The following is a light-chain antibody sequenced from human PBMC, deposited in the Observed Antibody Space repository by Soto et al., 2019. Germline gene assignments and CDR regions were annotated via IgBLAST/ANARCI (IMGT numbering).Light chain of an antibody. CDR2: GAS. J-gene: IGKJ5*01. Sequence: TQAPASIHAFCGAGATLYCLPSQNIRSALAWYQQKPGQAPRLLMYGASNRANGVPARFSASGSGTEFTLTISNLQSEDFAVYFCQQYHNWPPWTFGQGTRLDI. V-gene: IGKV3-15*01. CDR3: QQYHNWPPWT. CDR1: QNIRSA.